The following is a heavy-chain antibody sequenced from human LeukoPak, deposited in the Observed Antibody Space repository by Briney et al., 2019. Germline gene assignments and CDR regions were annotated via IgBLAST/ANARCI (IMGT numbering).Heavy chain of an antibody. CDR2: IWYDGSNK. D-gene: IGHD6-25*01. Sequence: PGRSLRLSCAASGFTIGSYGMHWVRQAPGKGLEWVAVIWYDGSNKYYADSVKGRFTISRDNSKNTLYLQMNSLRAEDTAVYYCAKDQMRLRSYYYMDVWGKGTTVTVSS. CDR3: AKDQMRLRSYYYMDV. J-gene: IGHJ6*03. V-gene: IGHV3-33*06. CDR1: GFTIGSYG.